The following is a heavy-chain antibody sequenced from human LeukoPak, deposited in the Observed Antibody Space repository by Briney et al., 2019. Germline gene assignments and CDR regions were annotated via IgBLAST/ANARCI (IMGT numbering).Heavy chain of an antibody. Sequence: SETLPLTCAVYGGSFSGYYWSWIRQPPGKGLEWIGEINHSGSTNYNPSLKSRVTISVDTSKNQFSLKLSSVTAADTAVYYCARQRRVRGAKEVYYYYYYYMDVWGKGTTVTISS. J-gene: IGHJ6*03. D-gene: IGHD3-10*01. CDR1: GGSFSGYY. V-gene: IGHV4-34*01. CDR2: INHSGST. CDR3: ARQRRVRGAKEVYYYYYYYMDV.